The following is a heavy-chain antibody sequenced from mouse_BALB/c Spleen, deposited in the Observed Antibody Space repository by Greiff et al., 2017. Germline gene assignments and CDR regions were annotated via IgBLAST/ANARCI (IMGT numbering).Heavy chain of an antibody. Sequence: VKLQESGPGLVAPSQSLSITCTVSGFSFTGYGVNWVRQPPGKGLEWLGMIWGDGSTDYNSALKSRLSISKDNSKNQVFLKMNSLQTDDTARDYCAREANGYCFAYWGQGTLVTVSA. V-gene: IGHV2-6-7*02. J-gene: IGHJ3*01. CDR2: IWGDGST. CDR1: GFSFTGYG. D-gene: IGHD2-2*01. CDR3: AREANGYCFAY.